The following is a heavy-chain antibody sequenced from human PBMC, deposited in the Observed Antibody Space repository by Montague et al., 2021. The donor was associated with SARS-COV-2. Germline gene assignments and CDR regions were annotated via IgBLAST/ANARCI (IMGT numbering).Heavy chain of an antibody. CDR1: GDSISSGGYY. V-gene: IGHV4-31*03. CDR3: ARDSSWTPFDF. CDR2: ISYSGDT. Sequence: TLSLTCTVSGDSISSGGYYWSWIRQHPGKGLEWIGYISYSGDTYYTPSLKSRITMSVDTSNNQFSLKLRSVTAADTAVYYCARDSSWTPFDFWGRGTLVTVSS. D-gene: IGHD3/OR15-3a*01. J-gene: IGHJ4*02.